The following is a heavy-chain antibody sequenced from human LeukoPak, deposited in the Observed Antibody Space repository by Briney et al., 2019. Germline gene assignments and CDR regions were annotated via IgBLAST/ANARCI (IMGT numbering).Heavy chain of an antibody. V-gene: IGHV4-31*03. D-gene: IGHD3-10*01. CDR1: GGSISSGGYY. CDR3: ASRRGSRFDY. J-gene: IGHJ4*02. Sequence: NPSETLSLTCTVSGGSISSGGYYWSWIRQHPGKGLEWIGYTYYSGSTYYNPSLKSRVTISVDTSKNQFSLKLSSVTAADTAVYYCASRRGSRFDYWGQGTLVTVSS. CDR2: TYYSGST.